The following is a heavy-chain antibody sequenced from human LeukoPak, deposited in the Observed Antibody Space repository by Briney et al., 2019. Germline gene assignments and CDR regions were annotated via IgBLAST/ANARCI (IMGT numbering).Heavy chain of an antibody. V-gene: IGHV3-21*01. CDR1: GFTFTSYS. Sequence: GGSLRLSCAASGFTFTSYSMNWVRQAPGKGLEWVSSISKTSSHIYYADSVKGRFTISRDNSKNTLYLQMNSLRAEDTAVYYCARGSGSYYDSSDYWGQGTLVTVSS. CDR2: ISKTSSHI. J-gene: IGHJ4*02. CDR3: ARGSGSYYDSSDY. D-gene: IGHD1-26*01.